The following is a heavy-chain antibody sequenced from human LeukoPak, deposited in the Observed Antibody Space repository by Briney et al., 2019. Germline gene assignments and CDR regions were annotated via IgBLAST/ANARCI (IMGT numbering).Heavy chain of an antibody. J-gene: IGHJ5*02. V-gene: IGHV3-30-3*01. Sequence: GGSLRLSCAASGFTFSSYAMHWVRQAPGKGLEWVAVISYDGSNKYYADSVKGRFTISRDNSKNTLYLQMNSLRAEDTAVYYCARVREKQQLLWWFDPWGQGTLVTVSS. CDR1: GFTFSSYA. CDR3: ARVREKQQLLWWFDP. CDR2: ISYDGSNK. D-gene: IGHD6-13*01.